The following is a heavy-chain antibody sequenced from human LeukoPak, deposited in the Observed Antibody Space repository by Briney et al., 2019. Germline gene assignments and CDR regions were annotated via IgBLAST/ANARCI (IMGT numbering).Heavy chain of an antibody. CDR3: AKAEDIVVVPAAPVGYYYYGMDV. Sequence: GGSLRLSCAASGFVFSSYAMSWVRQAPGKGLEWVSVISGSGGSTYYADSVKGRFTISRDNSKNTLYLQMNRLRAEDTAVYYCAKAEDIVVVPAAPVGYYYYGMDVWGQGTTVTVSS. CDR2: ISGSGGST. CDR1: GFVFSSYA. J-gene: IGHJ6*02. V-gene: IGHV3-23*01. D-gene: IGHD2-2*01.